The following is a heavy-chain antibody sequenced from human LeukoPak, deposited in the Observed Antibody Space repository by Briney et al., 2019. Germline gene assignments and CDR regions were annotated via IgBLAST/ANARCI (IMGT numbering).Heavy chain of an antibody. CDR1: GYTFTSYA. J-gene: IGHJ3*02. CDR2: INAGNGNT. D-gene: IGHD3-9*01. Sequence: ASVKVFCKASGYTFTSYAMHWVRQAPGQRLEWMGWINAGNGNTKYSQKFQGRVTITRDTSASTAYMELSSLRSEDTAVYYCARPQSYDILTGYYPSDAFDIWGQGTMVTVSS. V-gene: IGHV1-3*01. CDR3: ARPQSYDILTGYYPSDAFDI.